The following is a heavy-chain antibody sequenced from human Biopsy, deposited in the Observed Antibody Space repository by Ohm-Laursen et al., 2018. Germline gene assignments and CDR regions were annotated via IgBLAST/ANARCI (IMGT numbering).Heavy chain of an antibody. CDR1: GVSINTGGYY. CDR3: TRAGGGKIYGL. V-gene: IGHV4-31*03. D-gene: IGHD3-16*01. CDR2: IHYSGNP. J-gene: IGHJ4*02. Sequence: SETLSLTCTVSGVSINTGGYYWTSIRQHPGTGLEWIGYIHYSGNPLYNPSLKSRLTISVDTSRNQFSLKLTSVTAADTALYYCTRAGGGKIYGLWGQGTLVTVSS.